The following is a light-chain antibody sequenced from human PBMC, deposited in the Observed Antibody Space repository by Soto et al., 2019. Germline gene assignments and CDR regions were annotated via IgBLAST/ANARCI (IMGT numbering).Light chain of an antibody. CDR3: QQYNSAWT. CDR2: TAS. Sequence: DIQMTQSPSTLSASVGDRVTITCRASQSVSSWLAWYQQKPGKAPNLLIYTASSLESGVPSRFSGSGSGTEFTLNIISLQPDDFATYYCQQYNSAWTFGQGTTVEIK. J-gene: IGKJ1*01. CDR1: QSVSSW. V-gene: IGKV1-5*03.